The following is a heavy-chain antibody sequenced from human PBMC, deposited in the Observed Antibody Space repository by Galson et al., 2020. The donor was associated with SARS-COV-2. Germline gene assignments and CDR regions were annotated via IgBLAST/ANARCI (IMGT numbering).Heavy chain of an antibody. V-gene: IGHV3-66*01. CDR2: VYSGGTT. D-gene: IGHD3-22*01. Sequence: GESLKISCTASGFTVSSKYMSWVRQAPGKGLEWVSIVYSGGTTYYADSVKGRFTISRDNSMNTLYLQMNSLRAEDTAVYYCARDSESSGYWYFDLWGRGTLVTVSS. CDR3: ARDSESSGYWYFDL. J-gene: IGHJ2*01. CDR1: GFTVSSKY.